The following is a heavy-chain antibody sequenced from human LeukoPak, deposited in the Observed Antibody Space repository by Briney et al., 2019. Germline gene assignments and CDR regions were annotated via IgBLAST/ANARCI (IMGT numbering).Heavy chain of an antibody. CDR2: INHSGST. D-gene: IGHD3-9*01. J-gene: IGHJ6*03. CDR3: ARERAVRYFDWLRYMDV. CDR1: GGSFSGYY. Sequence: SETLSLTCAVYGGSFSGYYWSWIRQPPGKGLEWIGEINHSGSTNYNPSLKSRVTISVDTSKNQFSLKLSSVTAADTAVYYCARERAVRYFDWLRYMDVWGKGTTVTVSS. V-gene: IGHV4-34*01.